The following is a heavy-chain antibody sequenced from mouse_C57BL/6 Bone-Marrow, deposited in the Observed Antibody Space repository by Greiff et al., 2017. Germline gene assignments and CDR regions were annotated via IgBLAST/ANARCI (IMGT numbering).Heavy chain of an antibody. CDR1: GYSFTDYN. CDR3: ARGSFYYGRGAWFAY. D-gene: IGHD1-1*01. CDR2: INPNYGTT. J-gene: IGHJ3*01. V-gene: IGHV1-39*01. Sequence: EVQLQQSGPELVKPGASVKISCKASGYSFTDYNMNWVKQSNGKSLEWIGVINPNYGTTSYNQKFKGKATLTVDQSSSTAYMQLNSLTSEDSAVYSCARGSFYYGRGAWFAYWGQGTLVTVSA.